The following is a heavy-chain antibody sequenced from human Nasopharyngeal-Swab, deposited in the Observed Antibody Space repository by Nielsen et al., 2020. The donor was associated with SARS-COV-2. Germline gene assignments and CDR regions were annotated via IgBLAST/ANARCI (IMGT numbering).Heavy chain of an antibody. V-gene: IGHV3-23*05. J-gene: IGHJ1*01. CDR1: GFTFSSYA. D-gene: IGHD1-26*01. CDR2: IDMRGRTT. Sequence: GESLKISCAASGFTFSSYAMSWVRQAPGKGLEWVARIDMRGRTTTHADSVKGRFTISRDNAKNTLSLQMNSLTPADTAVYFCVRGPVEGATGYFQFWGQGTLVTVSS. CDR3: VRGPVEGATGYFQF.